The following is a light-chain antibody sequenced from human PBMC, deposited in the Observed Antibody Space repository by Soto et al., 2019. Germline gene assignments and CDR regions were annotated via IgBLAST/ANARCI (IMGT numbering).Light chain of an antibody. CDR2: GAS. CDR3: QQYDSSRT. CDR1: QSVSGNY. J-gene: IGKJ1*01. Sequence: EIVLTQSPGTLSLSPGERASLSCRASQSVSGNYLGWYQQKPGQAPRVLMYGASIRATGIPDRFSGSGSGTDFTLSIRRLEPEDFAVYYCQQYDSSRTFGQGTKVEMK. V-gene: IGKV3-20*01.